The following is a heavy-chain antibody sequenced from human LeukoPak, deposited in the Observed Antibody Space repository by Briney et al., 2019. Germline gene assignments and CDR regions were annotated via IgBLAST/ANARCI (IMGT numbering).Heavy chain of an antibody. D-gene: IGHD2-2*01. Sequence: SETLSLTCTVYGGSFSGYYWSWIRQPPGKGLEWMGEINHSGSTNYNPSLKRRVTISVDTSKNQFSLTLRSVTAADTAVYYCARLRYCSSTSCRWGKGTTVTVSS. CDR1: GGSFSGYY. CDR2: INHSGST. CDR3: ARLRYCSSTSCR. V-gene: IGHV4-34*01. J-gene: IGHJ6*04.